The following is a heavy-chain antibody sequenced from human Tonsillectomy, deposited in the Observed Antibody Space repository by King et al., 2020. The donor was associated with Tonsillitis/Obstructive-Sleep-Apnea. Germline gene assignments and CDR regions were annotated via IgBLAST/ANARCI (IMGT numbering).Heavy chain of an antibody. V-gene: IGHV4-34*01. J-gene: IGHJ4*02. CDR3: ARGRVLGTFPYYYDSSGLDY. CDR1: GGSCSDYY. D-gene: IGHD3-22*01. Sequence: VQLQQWGAGLLKPSETLSLSCAVYGGSCSDYYWNWIREPPGKGLEWMGEINHSGSTNYNPSLKSRVTISVDTYKNQFSLKLGSVTAADTAVYYCARGRVLGTFPYYYDSSGLDYWGQGTLVTVSS. CDR2: INHSGST.